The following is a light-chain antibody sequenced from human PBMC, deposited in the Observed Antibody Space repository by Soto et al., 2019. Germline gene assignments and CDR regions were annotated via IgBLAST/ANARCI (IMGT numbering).Light chain of an antibody. CDR2: GAS. CDR3: QQYGSSPRT. V-gene: IGKV3-20*01. CDR1: QSVSSSY. J-gene: IGKJ1*01. Sequence: EIVLTQSPGTLSLSPGERATLSCRASQSVSSSYLAWYQQKLGQAPRLLIYGASSRATGIPDRFSGSGSGTDFTLTISRLEPEDFAVYYCQQYGSSPRTFAQGTKVEIK.